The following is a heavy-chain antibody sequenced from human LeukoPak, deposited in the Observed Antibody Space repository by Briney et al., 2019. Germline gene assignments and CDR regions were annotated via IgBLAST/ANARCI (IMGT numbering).Heavy chain of an antibody. J-gene: IGHJ4*02. CDR3: AKSYGSGSYLDY. D-gene: IGHD3-10*01. V-gene: IGHV3-23*01. CDR1: GFTFDDYG. Sequence: GGSLRLSCAASGFTFDDYGMSWVRQAPGKGLEWVSGINWNGGSTYYADSVKGRFTISRDNSKNTLYLQMNSLRAEDTAVYYCAKSYGSGSYLDYWGQGTLVTVSS. CDR2: INWNGGST.